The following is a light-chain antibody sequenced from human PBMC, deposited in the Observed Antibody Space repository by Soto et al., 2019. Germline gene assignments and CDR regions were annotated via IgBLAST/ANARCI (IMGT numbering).Light chain of an antibody. CDR3: QQYNSHWT. CDR1: QGISSA. CDR2: DAS. V-gene: IGKV1-13*02. Sequence: IQLTQSPSSLSASVGDRVTITCRASQGISSALAWYQQKPGKAPKLLIYDASSLESGVPSRFSGIGSGTEFTLTISSLQPDDFATYYCQQYNSHWTFGQGTKVDIK. J-gene: IGKJ1*01.